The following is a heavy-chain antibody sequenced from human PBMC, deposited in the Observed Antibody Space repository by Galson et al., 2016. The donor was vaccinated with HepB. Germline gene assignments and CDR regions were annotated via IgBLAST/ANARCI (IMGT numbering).Heavy chain of an antibody. CDR3: ARAPLEMATIQRGYFDY. CDR1: GFTFSSYA. J-gene: IGHJ4*02. CDR2: ISFDGSNK. V-gene: IGHV3-30*14. D-gene: IGHD5-24*01. Sequence: SLRLSCAASGFTFSSYAMHWVRQAPGKGLEWVAVISFDGSNKYYADSVKGRFTISRDNSKNTQYLQMNSLRAEDTAVYYCARAPLEMATIQRGYFDYWGQGTLVTVSS.